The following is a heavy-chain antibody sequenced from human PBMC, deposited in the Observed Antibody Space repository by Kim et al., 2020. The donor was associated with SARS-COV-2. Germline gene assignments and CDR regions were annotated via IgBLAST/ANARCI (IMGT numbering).Heavy chain of an antibody. J-gene: IGHJ6*02. CDR2: IWYDGSNK. CDR3: ARTSGSSWDYYYGMDV. Sequence: GGSLRLSCAASGFTFSSYGMHWVRQAPGKGLEWVAVIWYDGSNKYYADSVKGRFTISRDNSKNTLYLQMNSLRAEDTAVYYCARTSGSSWDYYYGMDVWGQGTTVTVSS. CDR1: GFTFSSYG. V-gene: IGHV3-33*01. D-gene: IGHD6-13*01.